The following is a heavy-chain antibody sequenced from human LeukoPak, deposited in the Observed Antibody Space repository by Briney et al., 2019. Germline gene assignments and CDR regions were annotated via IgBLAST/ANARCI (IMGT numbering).Heavy chain of an antibody. CDR3: ARLRLRIAAAGTSYYGMDV. CDR1: GGSISSYY. J-gene: IGHJ6*02. V-gene: IGHV4-34*01. CDR2: INHSGST. D-gene: IGHD6-13*01. Sequence: SETLSLTCTVSGGSISSYYWSWIRQPPGKGLEWIGEINHSGSTNYNPSLKSRVTISVDTSKNQFSLKLRSVTAADTAVYYCARLRLRIAAAGTSYYGMDVWGQGTTVTVSS.